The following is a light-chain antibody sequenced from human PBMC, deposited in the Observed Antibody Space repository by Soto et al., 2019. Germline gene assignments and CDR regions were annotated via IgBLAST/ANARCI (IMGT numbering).Light chain of an antibody. CDR2: EVT. Sequence: QSALTQPPSASGSPGQSVTISCTGTSGDVGGYNYVSWYQQHPGKAPKLMVYEVTKRPSGVPDRFSGSKSGNTASLTVSGLQAEDAADYYCSSFGGSNNVFGTGTKVTVL. J-gene: IGLJ1*01. CDR1: SGDVGGYNY. V-gene: IGLV2-8*01. CDR3: SSFGGSNNV.